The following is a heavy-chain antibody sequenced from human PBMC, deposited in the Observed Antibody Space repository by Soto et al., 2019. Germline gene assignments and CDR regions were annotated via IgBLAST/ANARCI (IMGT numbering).Heavy chain of an antibody. D-gene: IGHD1-26*01. CDR1: GLTVSSNQ. Sequence: EVQLVESGGGLVQPGGSLRLSCAVSGLTVSSNQMNWVRQAPGKGLEWVSVFYAGGGIYYADSVKGRFTISRDNPKNTLYLQMNSLRDADPAVYYCARGVGDYWGQGTLVTVSS. J-gene: IGHJ4*02. CDR2: FYAGGGI. CDR3: ARGVGDY. V-gene: IGHV3-66*01.